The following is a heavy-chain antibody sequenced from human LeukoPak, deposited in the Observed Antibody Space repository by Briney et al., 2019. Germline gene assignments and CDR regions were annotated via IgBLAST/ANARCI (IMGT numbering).Heavy chain of an antibody. CDR2: ISWSGSYI. D-gene: IGHD2-21*02. V-gene: IGHV3-21*01. J-gene: IGHJ4*02. CDR3: ARRACGGDCYSEGYFDY. Sequence: GGSLRLSCVASGFTFSTHSMNWVRQAPGKGLEWVSSISWSGSYIYYGDSVKGRFTISRDNAKNSLYLQMNSLRAEDTAVYYCARRACGGDCYSEGYFDYWGQGALVTVSS. CDR1: GFTFSTHS.